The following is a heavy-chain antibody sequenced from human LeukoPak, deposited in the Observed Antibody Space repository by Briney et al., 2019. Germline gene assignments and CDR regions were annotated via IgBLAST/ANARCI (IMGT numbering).Heavy chain of an antibody. Sequence: GGSLRLSCTASGFTFGDYAMSWFRQAPGKGLEWVGFIRSKAYGGTTEYAASVKGRFTISRDDSKSIAYLQMNSLKTEDTAVYYCTRDLARPWRDSGWFDYWGQGTLVTVSS. CDR1: GFTFGDYA. V-gene: IGHV3-49*03. J-gene: IGHJ4*02. CDR3: TRDLARPWRDSGWFDY. D-gene: IGHD6-19*01. CDR2: IRSKAYGGTT.